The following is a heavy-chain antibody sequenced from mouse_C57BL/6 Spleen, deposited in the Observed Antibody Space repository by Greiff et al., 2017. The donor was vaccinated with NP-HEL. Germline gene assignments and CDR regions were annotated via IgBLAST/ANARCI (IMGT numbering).Heavy chain of an antibody. Sequence: EVQLVESGGDLVKPGGSLKLSCAASGFTFSSYGMSWVRQTPDKRLEWVATISSGGSYTYYPDSVKGRFTISRDNAKNTLYLQMSSLKSEDTAMYYCARRENDYDYWGQGTTLTVSS. J-gene: IGHJ2*01. CDR1: GFTFSSYG. CDR3: ARRENDYDY. D-gene: IGHD2-4*01. CDR2: ISSGGSYT. V-gene: IGHV5-6*01.